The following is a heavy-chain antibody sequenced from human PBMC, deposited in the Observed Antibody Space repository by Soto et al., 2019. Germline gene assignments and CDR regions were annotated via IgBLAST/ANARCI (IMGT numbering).Heavy chain of an antibody. CDR2: IVPMYDTP. Sequence: QAQLVQSGADMKNPGSSVRVSCKAAGGTFSRYSISWVRQAPGQGPEWIGGIVPMYDTPVYSQKFQGRVTITADESTTSAYMELSSMRSEATAVYFCARERGDRPVAGSAAFATWGQGTVVTVSS. J-gene: IGHJ3*01. CDR3: ARERGDRPVAGSAAFAT. CDR1: GGTFSRYS. D-gene: IGHD6-19*01. V-gene: IGHV1-69*01.